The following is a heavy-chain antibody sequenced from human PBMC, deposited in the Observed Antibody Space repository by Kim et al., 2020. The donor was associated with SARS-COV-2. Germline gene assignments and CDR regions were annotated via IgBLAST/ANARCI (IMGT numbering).Heavy chain of an antibody. V-gene: IGHV3-15*01. Sequence: GGSLRLSCAASGFTFSNAWMSWVRQAPGKGLEWVGRIKSKTDGGTTDYAAPVKGRFTISRDDSKNTLYLQMNSLKTEDTAVYYCTTLSTHYYYDSSGSDHYFDYWGQGTLVTVSS. D-gene: IGHD3-22*01. CDR1: GFTFSNAW. CDR2: IKSKTDGGTT. J-gene: IGHJ4*02. CDR3: TTLSTHYYYDSSGSDHYFDY.